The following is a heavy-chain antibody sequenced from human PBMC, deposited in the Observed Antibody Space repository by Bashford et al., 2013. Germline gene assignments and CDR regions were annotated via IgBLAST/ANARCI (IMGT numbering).Heavy chain of an antibody. Sequence: GSLRLSCAASGFTFSTYGMHWVRQAPGKGLEWVAIIWYDGSKKYYVDSVEGRFTISRDNSKNMLYLQMNNLRAEDTALYYCARDGDGLAHWGQGTLVTVSS. CDR3: ARDGDGLAH. J-gene: IGHJ4*02. D-gene: IGHD5-24*01. V-gene: IGHV3-33*01. CDR2: IWYDGSKK. CDR1: GFTFSTYG.